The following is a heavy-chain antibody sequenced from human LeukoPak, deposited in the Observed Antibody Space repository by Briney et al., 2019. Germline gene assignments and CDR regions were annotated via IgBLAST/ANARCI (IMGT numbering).Heavy chain of an antibody. J-gene: IGHJ4*02. Sequence: SETLSLTCTVSGGSISSYYWSWIRQPPGKGLEWIGYIYYSGSTNYNPSLKSRVTISVDTSKNQFSLKLSSVTAADTAVYYCASSGWYRDYFDYWGQGILVTVSS. V-gene: IGHV4-59*01. D-gene: IGHD6-19*01. CDR2: IYYSGST. CDR1: GGSISSYY. CDR3: ASSGWYRDYFDY.